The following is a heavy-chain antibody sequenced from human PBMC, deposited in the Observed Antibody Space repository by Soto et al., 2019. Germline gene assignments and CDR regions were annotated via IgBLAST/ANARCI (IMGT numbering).Heavy chain of an antibody. V-gene: IGHV4-39*01. D-gene: IGHD3-10*01. CDR2: IYYTGST. J-gene: IGHJ4*02. CDR1: GGSISSSSYY. CDR3: AKSNSGSYSFDY. Sequence: LSLTCAVSGGSISSSSYYWAWIRQPPGKGLEWIANIYYTGSTYYNPSLGGRVTISIDTSKDQFSLKLGSVTAADTAVYYCAKSNSGSYSFDYWGQGTLVTVYS.